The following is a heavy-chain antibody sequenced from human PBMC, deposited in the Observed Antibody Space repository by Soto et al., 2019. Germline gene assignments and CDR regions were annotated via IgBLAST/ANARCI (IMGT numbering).Heavy chain of an antibody. J-gene: IGHJ4*02. CDR1: GFTFSSYA. V-gene: IGHV3-23*01. D-gene: IGHD6-19*01. Sequence: LRLSCAASGFTFSSYAMSWVRQAPGKGLEWVSAIRGSGGSTYYADSVKGRFTISRDNSKNTLYLQMNSLRAEDTAVYYCAKDLSSGWWGYYFDYWGQGTLVTVSS. CDR3: AKDLSSGWWGYYFDY. CDR2: IRGSGGST.